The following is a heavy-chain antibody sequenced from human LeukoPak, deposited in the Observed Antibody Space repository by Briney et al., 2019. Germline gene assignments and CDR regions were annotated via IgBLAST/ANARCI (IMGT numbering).Heavy chain of an antibody. CDR3: ARVRYYDSSGYDAGNWFDP. Sequence: SVKVSCKASGYIFTDYYMHWVRQAPGQGLEWMGGIIPIFGTANYAQKFQGRVTITADESTSTAYMELSSLRSEDTAVYYCARVRYYDSSGYDAGNWFDPWGQGTLVTVSS. V-gene: IGHV1-69*13. J-gene: IGHJ5*02. CDR2: IIPIFGTA. D-gene: IGHD3-22*01. CDR1: GYIFTDYY.